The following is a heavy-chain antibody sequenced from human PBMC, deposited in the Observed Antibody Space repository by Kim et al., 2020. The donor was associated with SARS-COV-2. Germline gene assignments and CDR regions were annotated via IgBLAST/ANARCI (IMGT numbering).Heavy chain of an antibody. V-gene: IGHV4-39*01. CDR3: ARHPGNFDY. CDR2: GRT. J-gene: IGHJ4*02. Sequence: GRTYNNPSLKSRVTISVDTSTNQFSLKLSSVTAADTAVYYCARHPGNFDYWGQGTLVTVSS.